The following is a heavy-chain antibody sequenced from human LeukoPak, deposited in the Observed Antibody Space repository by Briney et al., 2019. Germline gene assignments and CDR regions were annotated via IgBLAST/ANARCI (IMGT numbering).Heavy chain of an antibody. V-gene: IGHV3-48*04. CDR1: GFTFSRYW. CDR3: ARDPRHYGSGSYYRGSDY. J-gene: IGHJ4*02. Sequence: GGSLRLSCVVSGFTFSRYWMSWVRQAPGKGLEWVSYISSSGSTIYYADSVKGRFTISRDNAKNSLYLQMNSLRAEDTAVYYCARDPRHYGSGSYYRGSDYWGQGTLVTVSS. D-gene: IGHD3-10*01. CDR2: ISSSGSTI.